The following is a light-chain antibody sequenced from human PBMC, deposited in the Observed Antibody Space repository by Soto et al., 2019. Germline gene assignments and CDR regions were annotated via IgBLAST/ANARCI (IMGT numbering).Light chain of an antibody. V-gene: IGLV2-14*01. Sequence: QSALTQPASVSGSPGQSITISCTGTSSDVGGYNYVSWYQQRPGEAPKLMIYEVTNRPSGVSNRFSGSKSGNTASLTISGLQAEDEADYYCSSYTRTTTVVFGGGTKVTVL. J-gene: IGLJ2*01. CDR1: SSDVGGYNY. CDR2: EVT. CDR3: SSYTRTTTVV.